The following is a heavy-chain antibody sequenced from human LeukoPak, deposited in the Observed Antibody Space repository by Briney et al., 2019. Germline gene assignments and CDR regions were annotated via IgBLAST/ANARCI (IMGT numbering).Heavy chain of an antibody. CDR1: GGSISSSNYY. CDR2: IYYSART. CDR3: ARVGYSSSIDY. J-gene: IGHJ4*02. V-gene: IGHV4-39*07. D-gene: IGHD6-6*01. Sequence: PSETLSLTCTVSGGSISSSNYYWGWIRQPPGKGLECIGSIYYSARTYYNPSLKSRVTISVDTSKSQFSLKLSSVTAADTAVYYCARVGYSSSIDYWGQGTLVTVSS.